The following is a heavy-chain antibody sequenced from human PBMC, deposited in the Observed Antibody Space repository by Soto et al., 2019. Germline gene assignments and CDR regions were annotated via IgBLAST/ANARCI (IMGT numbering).Heavy chain of an antibody. CDR1: GWSFSGYY. CDR3: ASLGPAAMLINYYYYMDV. D-gene: IGHD2-2*01. Sequence: SETLSLSCAVYGWSFSGYYWSWIRQPPGKGLEWIGEINHSGSTNYNPSLKSRVTISVDTSKNQFSLKLSSVTAADTAVYYCASLGPAAMLINYYYYMDVWGKGTTVTVSS. CDR2: INHSGST. J-gene: IGHJ6*03. V-gene: IGHV4-34*01.